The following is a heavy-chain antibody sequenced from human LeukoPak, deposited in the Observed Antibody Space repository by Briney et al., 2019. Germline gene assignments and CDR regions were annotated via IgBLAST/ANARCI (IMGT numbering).Heavy chain of an antibody. CDR3: VRDWNGDYFDY. J-gene: IGHJ4*02. D-gene: IGHD1-1*01. CDR1: GDSISSGSYY. Sequence: SQTLSLTCIVSGDSISSGSYYWTWLRQPAGKGLEWIGRIHTSGNTNYSPSLKSRVTISRDTSKNQFSLRLTSVTAADTAVSYCVRDWNGDYFDYWGQGTLVTVSS. V-gene: IGHV4-61*02. CDR2: IHTSGNT.